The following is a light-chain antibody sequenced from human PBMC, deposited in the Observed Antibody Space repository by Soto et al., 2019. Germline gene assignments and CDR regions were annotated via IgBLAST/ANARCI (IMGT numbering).Light chain of an antibody. CDR2: TSG. V-gene: IGKV1-39*01. J-gene: IGKJ2*01. Sequence: IQMTQSPSSLSASVGDRVTITCRGSQRITTYLNWYQQKPGEAPKLLISTSGTLQRGVPSRFSGSGSGTDFTLTITALRPEDFATYFCQQTYSTPYTFGQGTKLEIK. CDR1: QRITTY. CDR3: QQTYSTPYT.